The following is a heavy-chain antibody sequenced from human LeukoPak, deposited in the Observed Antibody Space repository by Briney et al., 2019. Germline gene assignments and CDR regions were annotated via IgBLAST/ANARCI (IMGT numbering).Heavy chain of an antibody. V-gene: IGHV4-59*11. CDR3: ARVLMNYYGSGSYYTFDY. CDR1: GGSISSHY. D-gene: IGHD3-10*01. Sequence: SETLFLTCTVSGGSISSHYWSWIRQPPGKGLEWIGYIYYSGSTNYNPSLKSRVTISVDTSKNQFTLKLSSVTAADTAVYYCARVLMNYYGSGSYYTFDYWGQGTLVTVSS. CDR2: IYYSGST. J-gene: IGHJ4*02.